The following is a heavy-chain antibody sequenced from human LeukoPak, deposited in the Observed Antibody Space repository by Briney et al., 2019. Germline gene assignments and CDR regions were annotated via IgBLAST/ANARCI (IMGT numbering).Heavy chain of an antibody. V-gene: IGHV3-48*04. CDR3: ARALHYYYDSSGYSGY. J-gene: IGHJ4*02. CDR1: GFTFSSYA. D-gene: IGHD3-22*01. Sequence: GSLRLSCAASGFTFSSYAMSWVRQAPGKGLEWVSYISSSGSTIYYADSVKGRFTISRDNAKNSLYLQMNSLRAEDTAVYYCARALHYYYDSSGYSGYWGQGTLVTVSS. CDR2: ISSSGSTI.